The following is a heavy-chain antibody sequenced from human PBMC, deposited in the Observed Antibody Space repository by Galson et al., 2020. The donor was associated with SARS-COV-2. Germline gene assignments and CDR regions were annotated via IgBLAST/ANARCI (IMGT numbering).Heavy chain of an antibody. V-gene: IGHV3-48*04. J-gene: IGHJ4*02. Sequence: GESLKISCAASGFTFSAYSMNWVRQAPGRGLEWIAHISLSSAFGTTTLYYADSVKGRFTISRDNAQNSLHLQMDSLRAEDTAVYYCARDRAYMNSGPYFDYWGQGTLVTVSS. CDR2: ISLSSAFGTTTL. CDR1: GFTFSAYS. CDR3: ARDRAYMNSGPYFDY. D-gene: IGHD2-21*01.